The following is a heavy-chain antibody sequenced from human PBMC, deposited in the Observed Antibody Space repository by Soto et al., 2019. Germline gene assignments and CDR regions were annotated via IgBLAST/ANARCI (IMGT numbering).Heavy chain of an antibody. CDR1: GFTFSNAW. CDR3: WAAAAHRSWFDQ. CDR2: IKSKTDGGTT. D-gene: IGHD6-13*01. V-gene: IGHV3-15*01. J-gene: IGHJ5*02. Sequence: EVQLVESGGGLVKPGGSLRLSCAASGFTFSNAWMSWVRQAPGQGLEWVGRIKSKTDGGTTDYAAPVKARCTISRDDSKNTLYLQMNSLKTEDTAGYYCWAAAAHRSWFDQRGHGPLVPCSS.